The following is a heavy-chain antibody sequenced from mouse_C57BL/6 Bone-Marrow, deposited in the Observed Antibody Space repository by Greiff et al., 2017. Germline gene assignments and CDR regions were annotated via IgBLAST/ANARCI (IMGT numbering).Heavy chain of an antibody. CDR2: IDPETGGT. D-gene: IGHD1-1*02. CDR3: TRCYGGAMDY. CDR1: GYTFTDYE. V-gene: IGHV1-15*01. J-gene: IGHJ4*01. Sequence: QVQLQQSGAELVRPGASVTLSCKASGYTFTDYEMHWVKQTPVHGLEWIGAIDPETGGTAYNQKFKGKAILTADKSSSTAYMELLSLTSEDSAVYYCTRCYGGAMDYWGQGTSITVSS.